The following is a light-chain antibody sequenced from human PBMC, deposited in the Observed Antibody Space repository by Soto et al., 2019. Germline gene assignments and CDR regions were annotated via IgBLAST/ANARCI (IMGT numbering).Light chain of an antibody. CDR2: GNS. V-gene: IGLV1-40*01. CDR3: QSYDSSLSGVV. CDR1: SSNIGAGYD. Sequence: QSVLTQPPSESGAPGQTVTISCTGSSSNIGAGYDVHWYQQLPGTAPKLLIYGNSNRPSGVPDRFSGSKSGTSASLAITGLQAEDEADYYCQSYDSSLSGVVFGGGTKVTVL. J-gene: IGLJ2*01.